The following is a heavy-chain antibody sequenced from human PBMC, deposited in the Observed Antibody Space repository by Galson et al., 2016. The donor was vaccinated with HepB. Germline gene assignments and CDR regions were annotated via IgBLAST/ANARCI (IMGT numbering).Heavy chain of an antibody. J-gene: IGHJ4*02. CDR1: EESFSGYS. Sequence: SETLSLTCGVYEESFSGYSWSWIRQSPGKGLEWIGEIKRSGTTSYNPSLKSRVTISVGTSKDQVSLKLSSVTPADTGVYYCARIFPYTNYVGSFDYWGQGALVTVSS. V-gene: IGHV4-34*01. D-gene: IGHD4-11*01. CDR2: IKRSGTT. CDR3: ARIFPYTNYVGSFDY.